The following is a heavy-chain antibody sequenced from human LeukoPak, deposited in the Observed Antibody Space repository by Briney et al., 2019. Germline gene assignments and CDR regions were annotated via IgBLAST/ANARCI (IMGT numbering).Heavy chain of an antibody. V-gene: IGHV3-7*01. CDR3: ARDGFVGAADY. CDR1: EFIFSGYW. D-gene: IGHD6-13*01. Sequence: GGSLRLSCAASEFIFSGYWMKWVRQAPGKGLEWVVNIKQLVSEKQYVDSLSGRFTLSRDNAKNSLYLQMNSLRVEDTAVYYCARDGFVGAADYWVQGTLVTVSS. J-gene: IGHJ4*02. CDR2: IKQLVSEK.